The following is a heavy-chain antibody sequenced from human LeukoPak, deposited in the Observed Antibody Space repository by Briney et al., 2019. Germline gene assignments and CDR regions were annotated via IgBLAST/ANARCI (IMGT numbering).Heavy chain of an antibody. CDR3: ARGPPVLRYFDWLFNSNWFDP. J-gene: IGHJ5*02. D-gene: IGHD3-9*01. Sequence: SETLSLTCAVSGGSISSGGYSWSWIRQPPGKGLEWIGYIYYSGSTYYNPSLKSRVTISVDTSKNQFSLKLSSVTAADTAVYYCARGPPVLRYFDWLFNSNWFDPWGQGTLVTVSS. CDR2: IYYSGST. CDR1: GGSISSGGYS. V-gene: IGHV4-30-4*07.